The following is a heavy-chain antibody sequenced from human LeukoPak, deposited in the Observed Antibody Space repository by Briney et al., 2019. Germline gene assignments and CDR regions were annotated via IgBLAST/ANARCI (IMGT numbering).Heavy chain of an antibody. Sequence: GSSVKVSCKASGGTFSSYAISWVRQAPGQGLEWMGGIIPIFGTANYAQKFQGRVTITADESTSTAYMELSRLRSDDTAVYYCARESGSYFRAADYWGQGTLVTVSS. CDR2: IIPIFGTA. V-gene: IGHV1-69*01. CDR3: ARESGSYFRAADY. D-gene: IGHD1-26*01. J-gene: IGHJ4*02. CDR1: GGTFSSYA.